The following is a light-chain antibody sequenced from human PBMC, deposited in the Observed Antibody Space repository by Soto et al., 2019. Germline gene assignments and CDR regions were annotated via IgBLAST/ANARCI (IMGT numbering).Light chain of an antibody. Sequence: SVLTQPPSVSGPPGQSVTISCTGTSSDVGGYNRVSWYQQPPDTAPKVMIYEVSNRPSGVPDRFSGSKSGNTASLTISGLQAEDEADYYCCSFTTSSTYVFGTGPKVTVL. V-gene: IGLV2-18*02. CDR1: SSDVGGYNR. CDR3: CSFTTSSTYV. J-gene: IGLJ1*01. CDR2: EVS.